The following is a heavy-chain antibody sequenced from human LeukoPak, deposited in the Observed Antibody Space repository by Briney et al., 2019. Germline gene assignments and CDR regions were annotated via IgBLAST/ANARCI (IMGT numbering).Heavy chain of an antibody. J-gene: IGHJ4*02. CDR1: GGYISSSNW. D-gene: IGHD6-13*01. Sequence: SSGTLSLTCAVSGGYISSSNWWSWVRQAPGKGLEWIGEIFHSGSTKYNPSLKSRVTISVDKSKNQFSLKLSSVTAADTAVYYCARGEGYSGTWYQPHFDYWGQGILVTVSS. CDR3: ARGEGYSGTWYQPHFDY. V-gene: IGHV4-4*02. CDR2: IFHSGST.